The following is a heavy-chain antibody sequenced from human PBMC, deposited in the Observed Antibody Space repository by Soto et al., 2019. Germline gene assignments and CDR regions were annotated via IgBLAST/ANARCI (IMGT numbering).Heavy chain of an antibody. J-gene: IGHJ3*02. D-gene: IGHD3-3*01. V-gene: IGHV4-31*03. CDR1: GGSFSGGGYY. CDR2: ISYSGNT. CDR3: ARTSIFGVVLNAFDI. Sequence: QVQLQESGPGLVKPSQTLSLTCTVSGGSFSGGGYYWSWIRQHPGKGLEWMGYISYSGNTKYKPSLQSGITISVDTSENQFSLRLTSVTAADTAIYFCARTSIFGVVLNAFDIWGQGTLVTVSS.